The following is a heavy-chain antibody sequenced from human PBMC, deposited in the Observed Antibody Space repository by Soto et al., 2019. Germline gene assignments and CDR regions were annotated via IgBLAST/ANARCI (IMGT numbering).Heavy chain of an antibody. Sequence: KTSETLSLTGTVSGGSISSGDYYWSWIRQPPGKGLEWIGYIYYSGSTYYNTSLKRRVTISVDTSKNQFSLKLISVTAADSAVYFCARESFGSGSYFDDYWGQGTLVTVSS. CDR3: ARESFGSGSYFDDY. V-gene: IGHV4-30-4*02. CDR1: GGSISSGDYY. CDR2: IYYSGST. J-gene: IGHJ4*02. D-gene: IGHD3-10*01.